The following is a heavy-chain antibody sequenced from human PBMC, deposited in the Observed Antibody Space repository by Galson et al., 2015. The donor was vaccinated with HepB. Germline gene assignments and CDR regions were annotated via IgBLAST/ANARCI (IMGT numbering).Heavy chain of an antibody. Sequence: SVKVSCKASGYSFTSYYIHWVRQAPGQGLEWMGVINPSDGNTVYAQKCQGRVTMTRDTSTSTVYMELRSLRSDDTAMYYCARDPEGQSGLPPTGTGYYFDYWGQGTLVTVSS. CDR3: ARDPEGQSGLPPTGTGYYFDY. CDR1: GYSFTSYY. J-gene: IGHJ4*02. CDR2: INPSDGNT. D-gene: IGHD6-13*01. V-gene: IGHV1-46*01.